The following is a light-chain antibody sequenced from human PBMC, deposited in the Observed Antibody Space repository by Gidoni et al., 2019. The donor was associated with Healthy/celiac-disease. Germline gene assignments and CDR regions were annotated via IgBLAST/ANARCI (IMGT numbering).Light chain of an antibody. V-gene: IGKV3-20*01. CDR2: GAS. J-gene: IGKJ2*01. Sequence: ETVLTQSPGTLSLSPGERATLTCRASQSVSSSYLAGYQQKPGQAPGPLIYGASSRATGIPDRFSGSGSGTDFTLTISRLEPEDFAVYYCQQYGSSPLYTFGQGTKLEIK. CDR3: QQYGSSPLYT. CDR1: QSVSSSY.